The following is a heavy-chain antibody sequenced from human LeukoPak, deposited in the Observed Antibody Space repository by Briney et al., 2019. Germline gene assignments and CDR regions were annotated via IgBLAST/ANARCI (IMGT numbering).Heavy chain of an antibody. CDR3: ARGWSTGYSYAYSDY. V-gene: IGHV4-59*01. CDR1: GGSISSYY. D-gene: IGHD5-18*01. CDR2: IYYSGST. Sequence: SETLSLTCTVSGGSISSYYWSWIRQPPGKGLEWIGYIYYSGSTNYNPSLESRVTISVDTSKNQFSLKLSSVTAADTAVYYCARGWSTGYSYAYSDYWGQGTLVTVSS. J-gene: IGHJ4*02.